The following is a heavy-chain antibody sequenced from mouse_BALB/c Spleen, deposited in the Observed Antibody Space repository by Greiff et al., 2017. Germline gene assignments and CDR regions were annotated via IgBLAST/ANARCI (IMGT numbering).Heavy chain of an antibody. CDR3: ARGLRSLYWYFDV. V-gene: IGHV1-63*01. D-gene: IGHD1-1*01. CDR2: IYPGSGNT. CDR1: GYAFTNYW. J-gene: IGHJ1*01. Sequence: QVQLKQSGAELVRPGTSVKISCKASGYAFTNYWLGWVKQRPGHGLEWIGDIYPGSGNTYYNEKFKGKATLTADKSSSTAYMQLSSLTSEDSAVYFCARGLRSLYWYFDVWGAGTTVTVSS.